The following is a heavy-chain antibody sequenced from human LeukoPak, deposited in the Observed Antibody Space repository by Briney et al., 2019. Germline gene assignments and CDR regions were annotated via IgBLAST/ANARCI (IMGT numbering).Heavy chain of an antibody. D-gene: IGHD6-13*01. Sequence: GGSLRLSCAASGFTFSNYAMAWVRQAPGKGLEWVSTISGNGGRTYSADSVQGRFTISRDNSKNTVYLQMDNLRAEDSAMYYCAKAHSISWPYAFDSWGQGTLVTVSS. CDR3: AKAHSISWPYAFDS. CDR2: ISGNGGRT. V-gene: IGHV3-23*01. J-gene: IGHJ4*02. CDR1: GFTFSNYA.